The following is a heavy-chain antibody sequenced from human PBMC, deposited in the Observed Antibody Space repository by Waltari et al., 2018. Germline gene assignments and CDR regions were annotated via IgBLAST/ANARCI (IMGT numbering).Heavy chain of an antibody. Sequence: QVQLVQSGAEVKKPGASVKISCKTSEYTFTSSYIHWVRQAPGQGLEWMGIINPSGGSTIYAQKVQGRVTMTRETSTSTVYMELSSLRSEDTAVYYCALDTGALWMDVWGQGTTVTVSS. CDR1: EYTFTSSY. CDR2: INPSGGST. V-gene: IGHV1-46*01. J-gene: IGHJ6*02. D-gene: IGHD2-21*01. CDR3: ALDTGALWMDV.